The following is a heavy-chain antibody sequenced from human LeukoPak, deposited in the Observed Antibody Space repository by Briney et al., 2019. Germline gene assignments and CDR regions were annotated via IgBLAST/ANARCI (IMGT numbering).Heavy chain of an antibody. Sequence: GGSLRLSCAAPGFTVSNNYMTWVRQAPGKGLEWVSVIYSGGSTYYADSVKGRFTISRHNSENTLYLQMNSLRPEDTAVYYCARGSYDNSRSPAYYFDYWGQGTLVTVSS. V-gene: IGHV3-53*04. D-gene: IGHD3-22*01. J-gene: IGHJ4*02. CDR1: GFTVSNNY. CDR2: IYSGGST. CDR3: ARGSYDNSRSPAYYFDY.